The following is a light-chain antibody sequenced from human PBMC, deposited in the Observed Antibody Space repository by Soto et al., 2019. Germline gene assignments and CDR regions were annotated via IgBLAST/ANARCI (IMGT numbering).Light chain of an antibody. CDR3: QQYDDWPPWT. Sequence: EIVMTQSPATLSVSPGERATLSCRASQSLNSNLAWYQQKPGRPPRLLIYGASTRATGVPARFSGSGSGIEYTLTISSLQSEDFAVYYCQQYDDWPPWTFGQGTKVESK. V-gene: IGKV3-15*01. J-gene: IGKJ1*01. CDR1: QSLNSN. CDR2: GAS.